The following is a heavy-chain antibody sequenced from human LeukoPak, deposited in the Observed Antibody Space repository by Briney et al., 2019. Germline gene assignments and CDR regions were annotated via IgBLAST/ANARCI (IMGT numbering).Heavy chain of an antibody. D-gene: IGHD1-14*01. V-gene: IGHV3-30*02. CDR2: IRYDGSNK. Sequence: GGSLRLSCAASGFTFSSYGMHWVRQAPGKGLEWVAFIRYDGSNKYYADSVKGRFTISRDYDKNSLYLQMNSLRAEDTAVYYCARTQEPAGYDPFDYWGQGTPVTVSS. CDR1: GFTFSSYG. J-gene: IGHJ4*02. CDR3: ARTQEPAGYDPFDY.